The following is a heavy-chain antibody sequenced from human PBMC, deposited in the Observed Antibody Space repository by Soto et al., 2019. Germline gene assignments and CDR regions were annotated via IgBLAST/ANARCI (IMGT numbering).Heavy chain of an antibody. CDR3: AREDPTGDWFDP. D-gene: IGHD3-10*01. V-gene: IGHV1-69*13. CDR2: IIPIFGTA. CDR1: GGTFSSYA. Sequence: VASVKVSCKASGGTFSSYAISWVRQAPGQGLEWMGGIIPIFGTANYAQKFQGRVTITADESTSTAYMELSSLRSEDTAVYYCAREDPTGDWFDPWGQGTLVTVSS. J-gene: IGHJ5*02.